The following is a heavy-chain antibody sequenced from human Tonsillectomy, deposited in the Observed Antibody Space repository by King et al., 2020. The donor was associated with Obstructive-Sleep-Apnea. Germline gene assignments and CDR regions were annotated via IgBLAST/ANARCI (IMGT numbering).Heavy chain of an antibody. J-gene: IGHJ6*02. CDR1: GDSISSYY. CDR3: ARNTEHYYYYGMDV. D-gene: IGHD1-26*01. V-gene: IGHV4-59*08. Sequence: VQLQESGPGLVKPSETLSLTCTVSGDSISSYYWSWIRQPPGKGLEWMGYIYYSGSTKYNPSLKSRVPISVDTSKNQFSLKLSSVTAADTAVYYCARNTEHYYYYGMDVWGQGTTVTVSS. CDR2: IYYSGST.